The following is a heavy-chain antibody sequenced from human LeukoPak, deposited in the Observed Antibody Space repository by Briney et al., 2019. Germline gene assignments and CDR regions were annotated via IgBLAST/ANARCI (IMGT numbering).Heavy chain of an antibody. D-gene: IGHD4-17*01. CDR2: ISYDGSNK. CDR1: GFTFSSYA. J-gene: IGHJ4*02. V-gene: IGHV3-30-3*01. Sequence: GGSLRLSCAASGFTFSSYAMHWVRQAPGKGLEWVAVISYDGSNKYYADSVKGRFTISRDNSKNTLYLQMNSLRAEDTAVYYCARNYGDDYWGQGTLVTVSP. CDR3: ARNYGDDY.